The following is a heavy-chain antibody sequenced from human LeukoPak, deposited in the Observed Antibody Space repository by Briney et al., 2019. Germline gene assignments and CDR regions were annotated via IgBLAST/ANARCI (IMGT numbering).Heavy chain of an antibody. CDR2: INPNSGGT. V-gene: IGHV1-2*02. CDR3: ARDQWSEAVAGTGGAFDI. Sequence: GASVKVSCKASGYTFTGYYMHWVRQAPGQGLEWMGWINPNSGGTNYAQKFQGRVTMTRDTSISTAYMELSRLRSDDTAVYYCARDQWSEAVAGTGGAFDIWGQGTMVTVSS. D-gene: IGHD6-19*01. CDR1: GYTFTGYY. J-gene: IGHJ3*02.